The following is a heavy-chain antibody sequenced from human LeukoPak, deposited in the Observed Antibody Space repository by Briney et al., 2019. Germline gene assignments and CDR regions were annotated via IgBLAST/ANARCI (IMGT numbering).Heavy chain of an antibody. CDR3: ARDCSTSCCPPFNY. CDR2: VSAHNGDT. V-gene: IGHV1-18*04. J-gene: IGHJ4*02. CDR1: GYTFTSYG. Sequence: ASVKVSCKASGYTFTSYGISWVRQAPGQGLDWMGWVSAHNGDTNYAQRFQGRVTMTTDASTSTAYMELRSLRSDDTAVYYCARDCSTSCCPPFNYWGQGTLVTVSS. D-gene: IGHD2-2*01.